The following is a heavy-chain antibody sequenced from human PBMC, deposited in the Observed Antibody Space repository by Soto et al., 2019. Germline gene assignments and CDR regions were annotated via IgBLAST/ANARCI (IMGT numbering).Heavy chain of an antibody. D-gene: IGHD3-10*01. Sequence: QVQLVESGGGAVQPGRSLRLSCAASGFTFSSYAMHWVRQAPGKGLEWVAVISYDGSNKYYADSVKGRFTISRDNSKNTLYLQMNSLRAEDTAVYYCAREFSTVLLWFGEPEPLDYWGQGTLVTVSS. CDR1: GFTFSSYA. V-gene: IGHV3-30-3*01. J-gene: IGHJ4*02. CDR2: ISYDGSNK. CDR3: AREFSTVLLWFGEPEPLDY.